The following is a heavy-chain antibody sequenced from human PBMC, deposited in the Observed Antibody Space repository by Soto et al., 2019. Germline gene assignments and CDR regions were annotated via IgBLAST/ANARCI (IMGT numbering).Heavy chain of an antibody. V-gene: IGHV1-69*13. J-gene: IGHJ4*02. CDR1: GGTFISYA. D-gene: IGHD6-13*01. CDR2: IIPIFGTA. CDR3: ARDRDHGYSSRLWNFDY. Sequence: SVKVSCKASGGTFISYAISWVRQAPGQGLEWMGGIIPIFGTANYAQKFQGRVTITADESTSTAYMELSSLRSEDTAVYYCARDRDHGYSSRLWNFDYWGQGTLVTFSS.